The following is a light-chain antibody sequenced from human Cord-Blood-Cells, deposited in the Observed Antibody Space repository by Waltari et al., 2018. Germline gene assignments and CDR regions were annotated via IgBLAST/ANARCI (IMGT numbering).Light chain of an antibody. CDR2: GAS. V-gene: IGKV3-20*01. J-gene: IGKJ3*01. Sequence: EIVLTQSQGTLSLSQGERATLTCRASQTVSSSYLAWYQQKPGQAPRLLIYGASSRATGIPDRFSGSGSGTDFTLTISRLEPEDFAVYYCQQYGSSPPFTFGPGTKVDIK. CDR1: QTVSSSY. CDR3: QQYGSSPPFT.